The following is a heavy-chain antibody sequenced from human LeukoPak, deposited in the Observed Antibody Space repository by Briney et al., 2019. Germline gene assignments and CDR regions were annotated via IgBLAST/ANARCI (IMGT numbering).Heavy chain of an antibody. D-gene: IGHD1-1*01. V-gene: IGHV3-13*01. CDR3: VRAGQYSSTWNPFDF. J-gene: IGHJ4*02. CDR2: IGTAGDT. Sequence: PGGSLRLSCTASGFAFDYSDMHWVRQAIGKGLEWVSGIGTAGDTYYSASVKGRFTISRDDAKNSLYLQMNSLRVADTAIYYCVRAGQYSSTWNPFDFWGQGALVTVSS. CDR1: GFAFDYSD.